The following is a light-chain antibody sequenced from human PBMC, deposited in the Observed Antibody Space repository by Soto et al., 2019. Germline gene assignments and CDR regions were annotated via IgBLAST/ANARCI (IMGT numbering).Light chain of an antibody. CDR1: SSDVGRYNY. J-gene: IGLJ2*01. Sequence: QSALTQPASVSGSPGQSITISCTGTSSDVGRYNYVSWYQHHPGKAPKLMIFDVSRRPSGVPDRFSGSKSGNTASLTISGLQAEDEADYYCCSYAGPYTSVFGGGTKLTVL. CDR2: DVS. V-gene: IGLV2-11*01. CDR3: CSYAGPYTSV.